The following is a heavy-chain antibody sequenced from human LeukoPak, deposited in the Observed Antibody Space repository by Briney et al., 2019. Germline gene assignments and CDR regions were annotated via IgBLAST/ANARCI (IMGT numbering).Heavy chain of an antibody. J-gene: IGHJ4*02. D-gene: IGHD6-19*01. Sequence: PSETLSLTCIVSGGSISSSSYYWGWIRQPPGKGLEWIGNIYYSGSTYYNPSLKSRVTISVDTSKNQFSLKLSSVTAADTAVYYCARQNMLAVAGDVYFDYWGQGTLVTVSS. CDR2: IYYSGST. CDR1: GGSISSSSYY. CDR3: ARQNMLAVAGDVYFDY. V-gene: IGHV4-39*07.